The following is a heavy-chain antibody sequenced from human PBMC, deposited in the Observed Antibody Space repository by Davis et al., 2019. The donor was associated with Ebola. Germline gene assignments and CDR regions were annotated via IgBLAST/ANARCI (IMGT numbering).Heavy chain of an antibody. CDR1: GGTFRSYA. V-gene: IGHV1-69*04. Sequence: SVKVSCKASGGTFRSYAISWVRQAPGQGLEWMGRIIPILGIANYAQKFQGRVTITADKSTSTAYMELSSLRSEDTAVYYCARGITGTTGWVPFDYWGQGTLVTVSS. D-gene: IGHD1-20*01. CDR3: ARGITGTTGWVPFDY. CDR2: IIPILGIA. J-gene: IGHJ4*02.